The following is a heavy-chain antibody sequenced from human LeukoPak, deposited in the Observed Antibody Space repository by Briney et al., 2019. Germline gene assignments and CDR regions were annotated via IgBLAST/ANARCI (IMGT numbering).Heavy chain of an antibody. V-gene: IGHV1-46*01. J-gene: IGHJ4*02. CDR3: ARVGYCSGDRCYNDY. Sequence: ASVKVSCTASGYTFSSYYMHWVRQAPGQGLEWMGIINLSGGSTSYAQKFQGRVTMTRDTSTSTVYMELSSLRSEDTAVYYCARVGYCSGDRCYNDYWGQGTLVTVSS. D-gene: IGHD2-15*01. CDR2: INLSGGST. CDR1: GYTFSSYY.